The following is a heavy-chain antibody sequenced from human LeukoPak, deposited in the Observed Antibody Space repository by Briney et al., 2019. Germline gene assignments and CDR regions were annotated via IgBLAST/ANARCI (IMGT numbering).Heavy chain of an antibody. J-gene: IGHJ1*01. CDR2: ISSSSSYI. D-gene: IGHD2-2*01. Sequence: PGGSLRLSCAASGCTFSSYSMNWVRQAPGKGLEWVSSISSSSSYIYYADSVKGRFTISRDNAKNSLYLQMNSLRAEDTAVYYCARVGCSSTSCPKYFQHWGQGTLVTVSS. V-gene: IGHV3-21*01. CDR3: ARVGCSSTSCPKYFQH. CDR1: GCTFSSYS.